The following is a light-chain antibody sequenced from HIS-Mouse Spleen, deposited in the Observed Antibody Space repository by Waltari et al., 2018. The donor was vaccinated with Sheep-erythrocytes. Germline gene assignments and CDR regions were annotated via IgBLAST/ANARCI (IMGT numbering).Light chain of an antibody. J-gene: IGLJ3*02. Sequence: QSALTQPASVSGSPGQSITISCTGPSSAVGGYNLVSWYQQHPGKAPKLMIYEGSKRPSGVSNRFSGSKSGNTASLTISGLQAEDEADYYCCSYAGSSTPWVFGGGTKLTVL. CDR3: CSYAGSSTPWV. CDR2: EGS. V-gene: IGLV2-23*01. CDR1: SSAVGGYNL.